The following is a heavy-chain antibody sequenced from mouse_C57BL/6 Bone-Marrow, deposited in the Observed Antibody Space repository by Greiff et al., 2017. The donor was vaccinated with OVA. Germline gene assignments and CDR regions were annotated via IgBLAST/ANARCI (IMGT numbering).Heavy chain of an antibody. J-gene: IGHJ4*01. CDR2: ISSGSSTI. D-gene: IGHD2-3*01. CDR3: ARDDGYPYYYAMDY. V-gene: IGHV5-17*01. Sequence: EVKVVESGGGLVKPGGSLKLSCAASGFTFSDYGMHWVRQAPEKGLEWVAYISSGSSTIYYADTVKGRFTISRDNAKNTLFLQMTSLRSEDTAMYYGARDDGYPYYYAMDYWGQGTSVTVSS. CDR1: GFTFSDYG.